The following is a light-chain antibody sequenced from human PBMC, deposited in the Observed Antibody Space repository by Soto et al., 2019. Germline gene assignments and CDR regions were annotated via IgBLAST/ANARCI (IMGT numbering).Light chain of an antibody. J-gene: IGKJ4*01. V-gene: IGKV3-11*01. CDR2: DAS. CDR3: QQRSNWPPART. CDR1: QSVSSY. Sequence: EIVLTQSPATLSLSPGGRATLSCRASQSVSSYLAWYQQKPGQAPRLLIYDASNRATGIPARFSGSGSGTDFTLTISSLEPEDFAVYYCQQRSNWPPARTFGGGTKVEIK.